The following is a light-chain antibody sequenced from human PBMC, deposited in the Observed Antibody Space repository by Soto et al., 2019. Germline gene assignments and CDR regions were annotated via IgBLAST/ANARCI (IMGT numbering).Light chain of an antibody. CDR1: SSNIGNNY. CDR3: GTWDSSLSAVV. V-gene: IGLV1-51*01. Sequence: QSVLTQPPSVSAAPGQKVTISCSGSSSNIGNNYVSWYQQLPGTAPKLLIYDNNERPSGIPDRFSGSKSGTSATLGITGLQTGDEADYYCGTWDSSLSAVVFGGWTKVTVL. J-gene: IGLJ2*01. CDR2: DNN.